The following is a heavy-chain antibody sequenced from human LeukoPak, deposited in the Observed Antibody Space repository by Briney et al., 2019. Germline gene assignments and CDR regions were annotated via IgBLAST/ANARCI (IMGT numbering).Heavy chain of an antibody. J-gene: IGHJ4*02. CDR1: GGSFSGYY. CDR2: IYYSGST. D-gene: IGHD3-22*01. Sequence: SETLSLTCAVYGGSFSGYYWGWIRQPPGKGLEWIGSIYYSGSTYYNPSLRSRVTISVDTSKNQFSLKLSSATAADTAVYYCAIAYYYDSSGYRKWGQGTLVTVSS. V-gene: IGHV4-39*01. CDR3: AIAYYYDSSGYRK.